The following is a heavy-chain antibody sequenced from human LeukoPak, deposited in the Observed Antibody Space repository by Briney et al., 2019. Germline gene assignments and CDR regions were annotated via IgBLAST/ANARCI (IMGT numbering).Heavy chain of an antibody. Sequence: GGSLRLSCAASGFTFSSYAMSWVRQAPGKGLGWVSGISGSGDNTYYADSVKGRFTISRVNSKNTLYVQVNSLGTEDTAAYYCAKGSYYDSSGSFYFDYWGQGTLVTVSS. CDR3: AKGSYYDSSGSFYFDY. CDR2: ISGSGDNT. D-gene: IGHD3-22*01. V-gene: IGHV3-23*01. CDR1: GFTFSSYA. J-gene: IGHJ4*02.